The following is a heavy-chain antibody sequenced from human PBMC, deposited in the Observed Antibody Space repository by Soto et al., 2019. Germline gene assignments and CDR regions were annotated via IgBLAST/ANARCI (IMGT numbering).Heavy chain of an antibody. CDR2: ISYDGSNK. CDR1: GFTFSSYG. D-gene: IGHD2-21*02. V-gene: IGHV3-30*18. CDR3: AKDKTTAAPYHYGMDV. J-gene: IGHJ6*02. Sequence: QVQLVESGGGVVQPGRSLRLSCAASGFTFSSYGMHWVRQAPGKGLEWVAVISYDGSNKYYADSVKGRFTISRDNSKKTLYLQMNSLRAEDTAVYYCAKDKTTAAPYHYGMDVWGQGTTVTVSS.